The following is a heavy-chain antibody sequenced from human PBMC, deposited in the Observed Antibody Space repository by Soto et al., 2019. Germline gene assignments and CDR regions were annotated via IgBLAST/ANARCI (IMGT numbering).Heavy chain of an antibody. Sequence: QVQLQESGPGLVKPSGTLSLTCAVSGASISDNNWWSWVRQPPGKGLEWIGEIWHRGTANYNPSLKGRVTMWMDKSNNQSSLQLNSVTAAVSAIYYCARHLGVPGTRGFDYWGQGTRLIVSS. D-gene: IGHD2-8*01. J-gene: IGHJ4*02. CDR3: ARHLGVPGTRGFDY. CDR2: IWHRGTA. CDR1: GASISDNNW. V-gene: IGHV4-4*02.